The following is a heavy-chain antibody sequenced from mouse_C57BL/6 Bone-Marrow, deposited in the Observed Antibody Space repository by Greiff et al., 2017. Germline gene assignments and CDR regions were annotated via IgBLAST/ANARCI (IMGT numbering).Heavy chain of an antibody. CDR2: INPSSGYT. D-gene: IGHD1-1*01. V-gene: IGHV1-4*01. J-gene: IGHJ4*01. Sequence: VKLMESGAELARPGASVKMSCKASGYTFTSYTMHWVKQRPGQGLEWIGYINPSSGYTKYNQKFKDKATLTADKSSSTAYMQLSSLTSEDSAVYYCASRIYYYGSSYLRYAMDYWGQGTSVTVSS. CDR3: ASRIYYYGSSYLRYAMDY. CDR1: GYTFTSYT.